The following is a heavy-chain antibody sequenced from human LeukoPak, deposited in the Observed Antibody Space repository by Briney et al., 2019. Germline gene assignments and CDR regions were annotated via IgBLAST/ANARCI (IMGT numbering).Heavy chain of an antibody. CDR1: GFTFSSYA. Sequence: GRSLRLSCAASGFTFSSYAMHWVRQAPGKGLEWVAVKSNDGSNKYYADSVKGRFTISRDNSKNTRYLQMKSLRAEDTAVDYCAKIGIGANMYYWGQRALVTVSS. CDR3: AKIGIGANMYY. V-gene: IGHV3-30-3*02. CDR2: KSNDGSNK. D-gene: IGHD2/OR15-2a*01. J-gene: IGHJ4*02.